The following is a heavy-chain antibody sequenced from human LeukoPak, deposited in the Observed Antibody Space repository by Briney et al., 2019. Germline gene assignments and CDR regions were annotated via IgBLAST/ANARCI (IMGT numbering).Heavy chain of an antibody. CDR1: GFSFSSYW. V-gene: IGHV3-48*04. CDR2: ISSSGSTI. CDR3: ATLPERQQLVGEGDFDY. Sequence: PGGSLRLSCAASGFSFSSYWMNWVRQAPGKGLEWVSYISSSGSTIYYADSVKGRFTISRDNAKNSLYLQMNSLRAEDTAVYYCATLPERQQLVGEGDFDYWGQGTLVTVSS. D-gene: IGHD6-13*01. J-gene: IGHJ4*02.